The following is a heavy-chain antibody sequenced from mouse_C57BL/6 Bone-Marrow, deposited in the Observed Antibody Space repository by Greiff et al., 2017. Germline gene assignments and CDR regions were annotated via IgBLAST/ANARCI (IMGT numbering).Heavy chain of an antibody. J-gene: IGHJ2*01. CDR3: ARALISHEHKGGYFDD. V-gene: IGHV1-81*01. CDR1: GYTFTSYG. Sequence: QVQLQQSGAELARPGASEKLSCKASGYTFTSYGISWVKQRTGQGLEWIGEIYPRSGNTYYNEKFKGKATLTADKSSSTEYMELRSLTSEDSAVYFCARALISHEHKGGYFDDWGKGTTLTVSS. CDR2: IYPRSGNT. D-gene: IGHD1-2*01.